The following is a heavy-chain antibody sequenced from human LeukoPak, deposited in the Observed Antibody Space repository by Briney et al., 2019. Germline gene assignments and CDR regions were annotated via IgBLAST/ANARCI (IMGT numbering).Heavy chain of an antibody. CDR3: ARVGSWYDFPYYDYYMDV. Sequence: PGGSLRLSCAASGFTFSDYYMSWIRQAPGKGLEWVSSISSSSSYIYYADSVKGRFTISRDNAKNSLYLQMNSLRAEDTAVYYCARVGSWYDFPYYDYYMDVWGKGTTVTISS. J-gene: IGHJ6*03. D-gene: IGHD6-13*01. CDR2: ISSSSSYI. CDR1: GFTFSDYY. V-gene: IGHV3-11*06.